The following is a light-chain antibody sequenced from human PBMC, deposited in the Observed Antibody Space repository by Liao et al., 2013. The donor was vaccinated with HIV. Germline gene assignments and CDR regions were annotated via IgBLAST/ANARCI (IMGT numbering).Light chain of an antibody. Sequence: SYELTQPPSVSVAPGKTARITCGGNNIGTKSVHWYQQRPGQAPVLVIYYDSDRPSGIPERFSGSNSGNTATLTISGTQPVDEAEYFCQAWDSSAEMVFGGGTTLTVL. V-gene: IGLV3-21*01. CDR1: NIGTKS. CDR3: QAWDSSAEMV. CDR2: YDS. J-gene: IGLJ2*01.